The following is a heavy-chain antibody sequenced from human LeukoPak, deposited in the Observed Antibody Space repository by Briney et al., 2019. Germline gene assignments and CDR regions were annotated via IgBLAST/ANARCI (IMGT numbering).Heavy chain of an antibody. Sequence: PVESLGLSCAASGFTFSNAWMSWVRQAPGKGLEWVGRIKSKTDGGTTDYAAPVKGRFTISRDDSKNTLYLQMDSLKTEDTAVYYCTIRTIIGSFDYWGQGTLVTVSS. D-gene: IGHD2-2*01. CDR3: TIRTIIGSFDY. CDR1: GFTFSNAW. J-gene: IGHJ4*02. CDR2: IKSKTDGGTT. V-gene: IGHV3-15*01.